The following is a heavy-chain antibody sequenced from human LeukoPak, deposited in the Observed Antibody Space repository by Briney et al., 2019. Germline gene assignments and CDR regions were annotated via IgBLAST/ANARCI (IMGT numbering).Heavy chain of an antibody. V-gene: IGHV3-7*01. J-gene: IGHJ1*01. CDR2: INPDGRDT. D-gene: IGHD2-21*02. Sequence: GGSLRLSCVVSGFTFNRCWMNWVRQAPGKGLEWVAHINPDGRDTYYVDSVKGRFTISRDNAQNSMYLQMNSLRVEDTGVHYCTSWGDTTAEYFQRWGQGTLVTVSS. CDR3: TSWGDTTAEYFQR. CDR1: GFTFNRCW.